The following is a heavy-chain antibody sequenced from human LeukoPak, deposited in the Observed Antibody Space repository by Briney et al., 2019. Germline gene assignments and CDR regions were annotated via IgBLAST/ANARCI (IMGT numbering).Heavy chain of an antibody. CDR1: GYTFGSYG. J-gene: IGHJ4*02. V-gene: IGHV1-18*01. Sequence: ASVKVSCKASGYTFGSYGISWVRQAPGQGLEWVGWISAYNGDTRYAQHLQGRVTLATDTSTGTAYMELRSLTSDDTALYYCARDTALIISPDGSDFWGRGTLITVSS. D-gene: IGHD3/OR15-3a*01. CDR2: ISAYNGDT. CDR3: ARDTALIISPDGSDF.